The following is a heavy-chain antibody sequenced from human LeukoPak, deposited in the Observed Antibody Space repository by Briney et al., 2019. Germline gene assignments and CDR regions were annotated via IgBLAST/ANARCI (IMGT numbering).Heavy chain of an antibody. CDR2: IDTSGST. CDR1: GGSISSYY. CDR3: ARDLPPATDYYYYYMDV. V-gene: IGHV4-4*07. Sequence: PSETLFLACTVSGGSISSYYWSWIRQPAGKELEWIGRIDTSGSTNYNPSLKSRVTMSVDTSKNQFSLNLSSVTAADTAVYYCARDLPPATDYYYYYMDVWGKGTTVTVSS. J-gene: IGHJ6*03.